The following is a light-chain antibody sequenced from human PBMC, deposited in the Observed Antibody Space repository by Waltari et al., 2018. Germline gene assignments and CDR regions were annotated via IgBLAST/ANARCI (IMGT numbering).Light chain of an antibody. CDR2: GAS. J-gene: IGKJ1*01. CDR3: QEYDDSPPWT. V-gene: IGKV3-20*01. CDR1: QSVSSNY. Sequence: IVFTQSPSTLSVSPGDRASLSCQASQSVSSNYLAWYQQKPGQAPRLLIYGASSRATGIPDRFRGSGSGTAFTLTISRLEPDDCAVYYCQEYDDSPPWTFGQGTKVEIK.